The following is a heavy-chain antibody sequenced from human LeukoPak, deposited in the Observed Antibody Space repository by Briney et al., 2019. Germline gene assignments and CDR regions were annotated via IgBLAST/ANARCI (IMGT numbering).Heavy chain of an antibody. Sequence: GGSLRLSCAASGFTFSSYAMHWVRQAPGKGLEWVAVISYDGSNKYYADSVKGRFTISRDNSKNTLYLQLNSLRAEETAVYYCARVRELSSGYTAKAFDIWGQGTMVTVS. J-gene: IGHJ3*02. D-gene: IGHD3-22*01. V-gene: IGHV3-30-3*01. CDR3: ARVRELSSGYTAKAFDI. CDR2: ISYDGSNK. CDR1: GFTFSSYA.